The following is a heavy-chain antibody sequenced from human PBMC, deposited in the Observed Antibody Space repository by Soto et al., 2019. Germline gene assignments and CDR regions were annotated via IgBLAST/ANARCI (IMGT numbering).Heavy chain of an antibody. CDR3: AREGNHQLLYTYYYYGMDV. J-gene: IGHJ6*02. CDR2: ISSSSSYI. Sequence: KPGVSLRLSCAASAFTFSSYSMNWVRQAPGKGLEWVSSISSSSSYIYYADSVKGRFTISRDNAKNSLYLQMNSLRDEDTAVYYCAREGNHQLLYTYYYYGMDVWGQGTTVTVSS. D-gene: IGHD2-2*02. V-gene: IGHV3-21*01. CDR1: AFTFSSYS.